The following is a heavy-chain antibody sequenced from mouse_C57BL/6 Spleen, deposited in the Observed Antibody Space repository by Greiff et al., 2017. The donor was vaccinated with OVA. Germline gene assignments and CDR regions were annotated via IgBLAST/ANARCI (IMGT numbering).Heavy chain of an antibody. J-gene: IGHJ2*01. D-gene: IGHD1-1*01. Sequence: QVQLQQPGAELVKPGASVKLSCKASGYTFTSYWMQWVKQRPGQGLEWIGEIDPSDSYTNYNQKFKGKATLTVDTSSSTAYMQLSSLTSEDSAVYYCASKPSYGSSYGFDYWGQGTTRTVSS. CDR1: GYTFTSYW. V-gene: IGHV1-50*01. CDR3: ASKPSYGSSYGFDY. CDR2: IDPSDSYT.